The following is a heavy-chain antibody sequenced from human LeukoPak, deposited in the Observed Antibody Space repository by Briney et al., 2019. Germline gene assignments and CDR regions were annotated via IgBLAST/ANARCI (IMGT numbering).Heavy chain of an antibody. CDR2: VYYSGRT. D-gene: IGHD1-26*01. Sequence: SETLSLTCTVSGGSISSSSYYWGWIRQPPGKGLEWIGSVYYSGRTYYNPSLKSRVTISVDTSKNQFSLKLSSVTAADTAVYYCAIKSGSYYTALVDYYYYYMDVWGKGTTVTVFS. V-gene: IGHV4-39*01. CDR3: AIKSGSYYTALVDYYYYYMDV. J-gene: IGHJ6*03. CDR1: GGSISSSSYY.